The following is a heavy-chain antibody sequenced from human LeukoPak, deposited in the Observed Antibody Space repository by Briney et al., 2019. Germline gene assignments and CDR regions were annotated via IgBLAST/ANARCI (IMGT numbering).Heavy chain of an antibody. D-gene: IGHD1-1*01. CDR1: GGSISSSSYY. J-gene: IGHJ4*02. CDR3: ARHRADRPPKLKLAYYFDY. V-gene: IGHV4-39*01. Sequence: SETLSLTCTVSGGSISSSSYYWGWIRRPPGKGLEWIGSIYYSGSTYYNPSLKSRVTISVDTSKNQFSLKLSSVTAADTAVYYCARHRADRPPKLKLAYYFDYWGQGTLVTVSS. CDR2: IYYSGST.